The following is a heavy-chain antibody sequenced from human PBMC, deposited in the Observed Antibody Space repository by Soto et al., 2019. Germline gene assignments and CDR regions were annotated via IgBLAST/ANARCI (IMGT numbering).Heavy chain of an antibody. V-gene: IGHV4-31*03. D-gene: IGHD1-26*01. CDR1: GASISSGGFF. CDR2: TYYNGST. CDR3: ASGLLLPKPPFDF. J-gene: IGHJ4*02. Sequence: QVVLQESGPGLVKPSQTLSLTCTVSGASISSGGFFWGGIRQVPGKGPEWIGHTYYNGSTYYNPSLESRLTMSLDPSKNRFSLELRSVTAADTAVYNCASGLLLPKPPFDFWGQGALVTVSS.